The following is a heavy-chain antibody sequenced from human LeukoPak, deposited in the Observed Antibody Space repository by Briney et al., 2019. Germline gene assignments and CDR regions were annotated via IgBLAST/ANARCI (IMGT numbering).Heavy chain of an antibody. D-gene: IGHD3-10*01. CDR2: ISYDGSNK. CDR1: GFTFSSYG. CDR3: AKGYADNYYGSGSYSEYFQH. J-gene: IGHJ1*01. V-gene: IGHV3-30*18. Sequence: GRSLRLSCAASGFTFSSYGMHWVRQAPGKGLEWVAVISYDGSNKYYADSVKGRFTISRDNSKNTLYLQMNSLRAEDTAVYYCAKGYADNYYGSGSYSEYFQHWGQGTLVTVSS.